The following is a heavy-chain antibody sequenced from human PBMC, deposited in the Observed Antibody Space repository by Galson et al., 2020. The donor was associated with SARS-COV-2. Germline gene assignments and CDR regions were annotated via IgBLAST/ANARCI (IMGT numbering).Heavy chain of an antibody. CDR3: VRGAAERRIIVVVPYYYTYMDV. D-gene: IGHD2-2*01. CDR2: INHRGST. V-gene: IGHV4-34*01. CDR1: GGSFKNYY. Sequence: SETLSLTCAVYGGSFKNYYWTWIRQSPGKGLQWIGEINHRGSTNYDPSLQGRVAMSVDTSKNQFSLRLSSVTAADTAVYYCVRGAAERRIIVVVPYYYTYMDVWGGGTAVTVSS. J-gene: IGHJ6*03.